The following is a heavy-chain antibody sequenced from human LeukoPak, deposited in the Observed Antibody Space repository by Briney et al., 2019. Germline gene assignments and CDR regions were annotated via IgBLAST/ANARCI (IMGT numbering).Heavy chain of an antibody. D-gene: IGHD5-12*01. J-gene: IGHJ4*02. Sequence: GESLKISCKGPGYSFTSYWIGWVRQMPGKGLEWMGNIYLGDSDTKYSPSFQGQVTISVDKSTSTAYLQWNSLKASDTAMYYCARTAGGYTYYFDHWGQGTLVTVSS. V-gene: IGHV5-51*01. CDR3: ARTAGGYTYYFDH. CDR1: GYSFTSYW. CDR2: IYLGDSDT.